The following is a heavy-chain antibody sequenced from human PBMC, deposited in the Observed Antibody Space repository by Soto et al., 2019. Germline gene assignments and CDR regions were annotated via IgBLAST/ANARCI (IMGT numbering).Heavy chain of an antibody. CDR3: ARGVTPRAVRDGMDV. CDR2: ISYDGSNK. V-gene: IGHV3-30*04. Sequence: GGSLRLSCAASGLTFSSYAMQWVRQAPGKGLEWVAVISYDGSNKYYADSVKGRFTISRDNSKNTLHLQMNSLRAEDTAVYYCARGVTPRAVRDGMDVWGQGTTVTVSS. D-gene: IGHD2-2*01. J-gene: IGHJ6*02. CDR1: GLTFSSYA.